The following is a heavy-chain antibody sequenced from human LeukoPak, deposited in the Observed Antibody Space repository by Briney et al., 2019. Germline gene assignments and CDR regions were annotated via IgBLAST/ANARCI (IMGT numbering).Heavy chain of an antibody. D-gene: IGHD1-26*01. V-gene: IGHV3-21*01. Sequence: GGSLRLSCAASGFTFSSYSMNWVRQAPGKGLEWVSSISSSSSYIYYADSVKGRFTISRDNAKNSLYLQMNSLRAEDTAVYYCARDKSGSYYVNNDHWGQGTLVTVSS. CDR2: ISSSSSYI. CDR3: ARDKSGSYYVNNDH. J-gene: IGHJ4*02. CDR1: GFTFSSYS.